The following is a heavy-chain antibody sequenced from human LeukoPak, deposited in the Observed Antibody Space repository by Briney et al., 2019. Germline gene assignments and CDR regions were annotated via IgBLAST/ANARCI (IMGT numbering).Heavy chain of an antibody. Sequence: GGSLRLSCAASGFTFSSYGMHWVRQAPGKGLEWVAFIRYDGSNKYYADSVKGRFTISRDNSKNTLYLQMNSLRAEDTAVYYCAKGYCSGGSCYSPLDYWGQGTLVTVSS. CDR1: GFTFSSYG. V-gene: IGHV3-30*02. CDR2: IRYDGSNK. J-gene: IGHJ4*02. D-gene: IGHD2-15*01. CDR3: AKGYCSGGSCYSPLDY.